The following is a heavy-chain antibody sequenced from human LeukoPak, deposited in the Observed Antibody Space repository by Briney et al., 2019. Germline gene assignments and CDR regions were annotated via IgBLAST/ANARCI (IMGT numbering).Heavy chain of an antibody. Sequence: SETLSLTCAVYGGSFTDYYWSWIRHLPGKGLEWIGEIHHRAGANYNPSLWGRVTISADTSKNQFSLHLTSVTAADTATFYCARSPVKDDGLTGISYYFGLDVWGHGTTVTVFS. D-gene: IGHD2-21*02. J-gene: IGHJ6*02. CDR2: IHHRAGA. V-gene: IGHV4-34*01. CDR1: GGSFTDYY. CDR3: ARSPVKDDGLTGISYYFGLDV.